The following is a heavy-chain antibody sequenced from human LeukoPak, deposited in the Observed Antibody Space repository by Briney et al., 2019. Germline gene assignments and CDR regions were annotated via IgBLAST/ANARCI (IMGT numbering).Heavy chain of an antibody. J-gene: IGHJ5*02. CDR2: IYYSGST. CDR1: GGSISNYY. CDR3: ARHTAEKYNWFDR. V-gene: IGHV4-59*08. D-gene: IGHD5-24*01. Sequence: SETLSLTCTVSGGSISNYYWSRIRQPPGKGLEWIGYIYYSGSTNYNPSLKSRVTISVDTSKNQFSLKLSSVTAADTAVYYCARHTAEKYNWFDRWGQGTLVTVSS.